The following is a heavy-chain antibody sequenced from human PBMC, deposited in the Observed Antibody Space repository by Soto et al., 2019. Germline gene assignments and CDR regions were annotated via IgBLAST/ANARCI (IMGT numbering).Heavy chain of an antibody. CDR2: ISAYNGKT. Sequence: ASVKVSCKASGYTFTSYAISWVRQAPGQGLEWMGWISAYNGKTKYAQILQGRVTMTTDTPTSTAYMELRSLRSDDTAVYFCARGAVAGDYYYYYGMDVWGQGTTVTVSS. J-gene: IGHJ6*02. CDR1: GYTFTSYA. V-gene: IGHV1-18*01. D-gene: IGHD6-19*01. CDR3: ARGAVAGDYYYYYGMDV.